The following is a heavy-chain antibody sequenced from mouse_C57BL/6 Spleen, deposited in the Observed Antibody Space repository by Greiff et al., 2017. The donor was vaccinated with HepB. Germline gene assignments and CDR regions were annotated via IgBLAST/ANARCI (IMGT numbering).Heavy chain of an antibody. CDR2: ISYSGST. Sequence: EVKLVESGPGMVKPSQSLSLPCTVTGYSITSGYDWHWIRHFPGNKLEWMGYISYSGSTNYNPSLKSRISITHDTSKNHFFLKLNSVTTEDTATYYCAKSYYYGSSYAMDYWGQGTSVTVSS. CDR1: GYSITSGYD. J-gene: IGHJ4*01. CDR3: AKSYYYGSSYAMDY. V-gene: IGHV3-1*01. D-gene: IGHD1-1*01.